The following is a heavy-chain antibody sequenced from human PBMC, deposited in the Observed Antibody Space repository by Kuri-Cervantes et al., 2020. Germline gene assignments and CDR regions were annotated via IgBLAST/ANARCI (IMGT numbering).Heavy chain of an antibody. CDR3: AKGYSGSYCPDY. V-gene: IGHV3-23*01. Sequence: GESLKISCAASGFTFSSYAMSWVRQAPGKGLEWVSTIGGGGLSTRYADSVKGRFTISRDNSNNTLYVQMNSLRAEDTAVYYCAKGYSGSYCPDYWGQGTLVTVSS. CDR2: IGGGGLST. D-gene: IGHD1-26*01. CDR1: GFTFSSYA. J-gene: IGHJ4*02.